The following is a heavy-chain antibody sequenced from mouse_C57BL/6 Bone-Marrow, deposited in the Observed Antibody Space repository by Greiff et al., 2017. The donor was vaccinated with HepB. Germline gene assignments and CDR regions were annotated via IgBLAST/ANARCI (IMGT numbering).Heavy chain of an antibody. D-gene: IGHD1-3*01. J-gene: IGHJ4*01. V-gene: IGHV7-3*01. CDR1: GFTFTDYY. Sequence: DVMLVESGGGLVQPGGSLSLSCAASGFTFTDYYMSWVRQPPGKALEWLGFIRNKANGYTTEYSASVKGRFTISRDNSQSILYLQMNALRAEDSATYYCARYGELRHYAMDYWGQGTSVTVSS. CDR3: ARYGELRHYAMDY. CDR2: IRNKANGYTT.